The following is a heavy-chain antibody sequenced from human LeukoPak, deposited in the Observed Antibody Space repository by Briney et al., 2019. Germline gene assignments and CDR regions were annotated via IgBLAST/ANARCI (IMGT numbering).Heavy chain of an antibody. D-gene: IGHD6-6*01. Sequence: SSETLSLTCAVSGYSISSGYYWGWIRQPPGKGLEWIGSIYHSGSTNYNPSLKSRVTISVDTSKNQFSLKLSSVTAADTAVYYCARGRIAARSDDYWGQGTLVTVSS. CDR3: ARGRIAARSDDY. CDR1: GYSISSGYY. V-gene: IGHV4-38-2*01. CDR2: IYHSGST. J-gene: IGHJ4*02.